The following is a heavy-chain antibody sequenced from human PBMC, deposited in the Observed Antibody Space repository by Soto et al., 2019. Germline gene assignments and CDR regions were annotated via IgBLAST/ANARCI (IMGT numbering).Heavy chain of an antibody. J-gene: IGHJ4*02. CDR2: INRSGST. D-gene: IGHD1-20*01. V-gene: IGHV4-34*01. CDR3: ARGRTLITGTSLDY. Sequence: PSETLSLTCAVYGGSFSGYYWTWIRQPPGKGLEWIGEINRSGSTNYKPSLRGRATISVDTSKNQVSLKVSSVTAADTAVYYCARGRTLITGTSLDYWSQGTLVTVSS. CDR1: GGSFSGYY.